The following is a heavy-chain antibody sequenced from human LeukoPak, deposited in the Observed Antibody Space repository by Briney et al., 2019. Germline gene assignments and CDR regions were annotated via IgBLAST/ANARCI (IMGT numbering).Heavy chain of an antibody. CDR2: ISGSGGST. J-gene: IGHJ4*02. CDR1: GFTFSSYA. D-gene: IGHD3-22*01. V-gene: IGHV3-23*01. Sequence: GGSLRLSCAASGFTFSSYAMSSVRQAPGKGLEWVSAISGSGGSTYYADSVKGRFTISRDNSKNTLYLQMNSLRAEDTAVYYCAKGMYYYDSSGYYGGAYFDYWGQGTLVTVSS. CDR3: AKGMYYYDSSGYYGGAYFDY.